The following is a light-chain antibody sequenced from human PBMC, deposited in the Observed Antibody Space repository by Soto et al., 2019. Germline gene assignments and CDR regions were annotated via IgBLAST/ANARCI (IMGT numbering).Light chain of an antibody. Sequence: QSVLTQPASVSGSPGQSIAISCTGTSSDVGGYNYVSWYQQHPGKAPKLLINDVSNRPSGVSSRFSGSKSGNTASLTISGLQADDEADYYCSSYTISSTYVFGTGTKVTVL. CDR1: SSDVGGYNY. V-gene: IGLV2-14*01. CDR2: DVS. J-gene: IGLJ1*01. CDR3: SSYTISSTYV.